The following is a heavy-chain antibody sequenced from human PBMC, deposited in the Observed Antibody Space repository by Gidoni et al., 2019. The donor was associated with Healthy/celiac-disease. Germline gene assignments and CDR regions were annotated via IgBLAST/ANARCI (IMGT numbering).Heavy chain of an antibody. J-gene: IGHJ3*02. V-gene: IGHV1-24*01. CDR2: FDPEDGET. Sequence: QVQLVQSGAEVKKPGASVKVSCKVSGYTLPDFSMHLVRQDPGKGLEWMGGFDPEDGETIYAQKFQGRVTMNEDTSTDTAYMELSSLRSEDTAVYYCATNPDPTGYSYDPWAFDIWGQGTMVTVSS. CDR3: ATNPDPTGYSYDPWAFDI. D-gene: IGHD5-18*01. CDR1: GYTLPDFS.